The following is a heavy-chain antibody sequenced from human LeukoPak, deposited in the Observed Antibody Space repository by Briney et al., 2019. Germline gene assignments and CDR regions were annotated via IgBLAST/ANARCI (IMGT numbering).Heavy chain of an antibody. Sequence: SETLSLTCTVSGGSISSGDYYWSWIRQPPGKGLEWIGYIYYSGSTYYNPSLKSRVTISVDTSKDQFSLKLSSVTAADTAVYYCARDRVVPAARAYYYYYYGMDVWGQGTTVTVSS. CDR3: ARDRVVPAARAYYYYYYGMDV. V-gene: IGHV4-30-4*01. CDR1: GGSISSGDYY. D-gene: IGHD2-2*01. CDR2: IYYSGST. J-gene: IGHJ6*02.